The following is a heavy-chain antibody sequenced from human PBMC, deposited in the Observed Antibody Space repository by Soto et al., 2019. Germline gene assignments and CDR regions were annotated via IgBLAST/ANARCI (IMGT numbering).Heavy chain of an antibody. CDR3: AIGSVVVLGAATGGLIY. CDR1: GGTFSSHG. D-gene: IGHD2-15*01. J-gene: IGHJ4*02. V-gene: IGHV1-69*06. Sequence: QVQLVKSGAEVKKPGSSVKVSCKASGGTFSSHGITWVRQAPGQGLEWMGGIITMFGTPKYAQRFQVRVSMTADKSTTTADMELSSLRSEDTAVYYWAIGSVVVLGAATGGLIYWGQGALVTVAS. CDR2: IITMFGTP.